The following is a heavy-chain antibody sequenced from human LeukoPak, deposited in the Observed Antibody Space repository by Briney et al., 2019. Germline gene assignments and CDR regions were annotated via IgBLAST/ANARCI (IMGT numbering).Heavy chain of an antibody. CDR3: VRSDDFWSGYYGY. Sequence: SETLSLTCTVSGGSISNYYWSWIRQPPGKGLEWIGFIYYSGSTNYNPSLKSRVTISVDTSKNQFSLKLSSVTAADTAVYYCVRSDDFWSGYYGYWGQGTLVTVSS. D-gene: IGHD3-3*01. V-gene: IGHV4-59*01. J-gene: IGHJ4*02. CDR2: IYYSGST. CDR1: GGSISNYY.